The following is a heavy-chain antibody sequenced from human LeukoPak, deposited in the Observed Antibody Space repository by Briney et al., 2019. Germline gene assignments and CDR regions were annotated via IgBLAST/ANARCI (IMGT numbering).Heavy chain of an antibody. V-gene: IGHV4-39*07. CDR2: IYYSGST. CDR1: GGSISSSSYY. J-gene: IGHJ5*02. D-gene: IGHD2-15*01. Sequence: PSETLSLTCTVSGGSISSSSYYWGWIRQPPGKGLEWIGSIYYSGSTYYNPSLKSRVTISVDTSKNQFSLKLSSVTAADTAVYYCASIAGNGDWFDPWGQGTLVTVSS. CDR3: ASIAGNGDWFDP.